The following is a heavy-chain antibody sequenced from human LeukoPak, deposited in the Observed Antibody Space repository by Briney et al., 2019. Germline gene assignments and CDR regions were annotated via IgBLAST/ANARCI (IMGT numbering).Heavy chain of an antibody. Sequence: ASVKVSCKASGYTFTSYDINWVRQATGQGLEWMGWMNPNSGNTGYAQKFQGRVTMTRNTSISTAYMELSSLRSEDTAVYYCARGPRRNIVVVPAAISCYYYYMDVWGKGTTVTVSS. V-gene: IGHV1-8*01. D-gene: IGHD2-2*02. CDR1: GYTFTSYD. J-gene: IGHJ6*03. CDR3: ARGPRRNIVVVPAAISCYYYYMDV. CDR2: MNPNSGNT.